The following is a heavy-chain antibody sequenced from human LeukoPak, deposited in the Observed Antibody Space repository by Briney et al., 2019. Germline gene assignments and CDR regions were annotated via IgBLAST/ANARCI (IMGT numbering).Heavy chain of an antibody. D-gene: IGHD4-17*01. Sequence: PSETLSLTCTVSGYSITSGYFWGWIRQPPGKGLEWFGYISYIGSTNYNPSLKSRVTISIDTSKNQFSLKLSSVTAADTAVYYCARDLVTVTKGFDIWGQGTMVSVSS. V-gene: IGHV4-61*01. CDR3: ARDLVTVTKGFDI. CDR2: ISYIGST. CDR1: GYSITSGYF. J-gene: IGHJ3*02.